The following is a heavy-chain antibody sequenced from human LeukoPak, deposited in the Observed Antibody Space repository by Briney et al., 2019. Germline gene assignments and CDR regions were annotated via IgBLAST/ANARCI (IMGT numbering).Heavy chain of an antibody. CDR2: TYYSGST. V-gene: IGHV4-59*01. Sequence: TSETLSLTCTVSGGSISSYYWSWIRQPPGKGLEWIGYTYYSGSTNYNPSLKSRVTISVDTSKNQFSLKLSSVTAADTAVYYCARGRPEWGYPKLDYWGQGTLVTVSS. CDR1: GGSISSYY. J-gene: IGHJ4*02. CDR3: ARGRPEWGYPKLDY. D-gene: IGHD3-3*01.